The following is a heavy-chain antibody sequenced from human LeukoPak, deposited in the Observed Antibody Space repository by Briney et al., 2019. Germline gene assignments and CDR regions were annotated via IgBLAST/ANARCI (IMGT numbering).Heavy chain of an antibody. CDR3: ARDLGSIAAAGSFDY. J-gene: IGHJ4*02. D-gene: IGHD6-25*01. CDR1: GYTFTSYG. V-gene: IGHV1-18*01. Sequence: ASVKVSCKASGYTFTSYGISWVRQAPGQGLEWMGWISAYNGNTNYAQKLQGRVTTTTDTSTSTAYMELRSLRSDDTAVYYCARDLGSIAAAGSFDYWGQGTLVTVPS. CDR2: ISAYNGNT.